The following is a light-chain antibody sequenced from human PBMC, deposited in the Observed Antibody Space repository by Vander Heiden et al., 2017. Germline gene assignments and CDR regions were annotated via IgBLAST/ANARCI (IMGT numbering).Light chain of an antibody. CDR1: SSDVGGYNY. Sequence: QSALTQPPSVSRSPGQSLTISCPGTSSDVGGYNYVSWYQQHPGKAPKLMIYDVSKRPSGVPDRFSGSKSGNTASLTISGLQAEDEADYYCCSYAGSYTFVVFGGGTKLTVL. CDR3: CSYAGSYTFVV. J-gene: IGLJ2*01. CDR2: DVS. V-gene: IGLV2-11*01.